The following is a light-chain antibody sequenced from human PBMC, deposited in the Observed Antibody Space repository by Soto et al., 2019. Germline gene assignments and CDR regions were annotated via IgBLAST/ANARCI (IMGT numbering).Light chain of an antibody. V-gene: IGKV3-15*01. J-gene: IGKJ2*01. CDR1: QSVSSN. CDR3: QQYNNWPMYT. Sequence: EIVMTQSPATLSVSPGERATLSCSASQSVSSNLAWYQQKPVQAPRLLIYGASTRATGIPARFSGSGSGTEFNLTISSLQSEDCAVYYCQQYNNWPMYTFGQGTKLESK. CDR2: GAS.